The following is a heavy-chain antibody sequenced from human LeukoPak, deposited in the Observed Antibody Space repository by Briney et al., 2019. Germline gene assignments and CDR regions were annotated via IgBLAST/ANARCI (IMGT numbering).Heavy chain of an antibody. CDR3: ARAKGGGHYDY. V-gene: IGHV4-59*01. CDR1: GGSISSYY. J-gene: IGHJ4*02. CDR2: IYYSGST. Sequence: ASETLSLTCTVSGGSISSYYWSWIRQPPGKGLEWIGCIYYSGSTNYNPSLKSRVTISVDTSKNQFSLKLSSVTAADTAVYYCARAKGGGHYDYWGQGTLVTVSS. D-gene: IGHD2-15*01.